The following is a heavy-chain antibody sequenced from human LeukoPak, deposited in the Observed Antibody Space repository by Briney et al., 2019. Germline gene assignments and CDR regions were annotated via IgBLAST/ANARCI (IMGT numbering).Heavy chain of an antibody. D-gene: IGHD6-19*01. J-gene: IGHJ4*02. CDR3: VKEGAAGIAVAGTFDY. CDR1: GFTFSSYS. Sequence: PGGSLRLSCAASGFTFSSYSMNWVRQAPGKGLEYVSAISSNGGSTYYADSVKGRFTISRDSSKNTLYLQMSSLRAEDTAVYYCVKEGAAGIAVAGTFDYWGQGTLVTVSS. CDR2: ISSNGGST. V-gene: IGHV3-64D*06.